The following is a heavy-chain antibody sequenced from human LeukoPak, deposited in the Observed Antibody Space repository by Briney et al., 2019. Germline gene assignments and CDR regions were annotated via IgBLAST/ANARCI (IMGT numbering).Heavy chain of an antibody. CDR2: ISYSGSI. D-gene: IGHD1-26*01. CDR3: ARGVGAAYWYFDP. Sequence: SETLSLTCTVSGVSVTSGNYYWSWIRQPPGKGLEWIVYISYSGSINYNSSLKSRVTISIDTSQNQLSLKLSSVTAADTAVYYCARGVGAAYWYFDPWGRGTLVTVSS. J-gene: IGHJ2*01. CDR1: GVSVTSGNYY. V-gene: IGHV4-61*01.